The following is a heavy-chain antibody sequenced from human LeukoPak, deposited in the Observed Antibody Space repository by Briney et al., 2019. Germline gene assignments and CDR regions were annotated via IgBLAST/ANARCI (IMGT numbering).Heavy chain of an antibody. CDR1: GFIFTAHA. CDR3: ASQMTSTRLFDS. J-gene: IGHJ4*02. V-gene: IGHV3-30*04. CDR2: IGSDGTKK. D-gene: IGHD5/OR15-5a*01. Sequence: GRSLRLSCVASGFIFTAHAVRWVCQSPDKGLEWVALIGSDGTKKYYADSVQGRFTVSRENSKNTLFLQMNTVRADDTAVYFCASQMTSTRLFDSWGQGTLVTVSS.